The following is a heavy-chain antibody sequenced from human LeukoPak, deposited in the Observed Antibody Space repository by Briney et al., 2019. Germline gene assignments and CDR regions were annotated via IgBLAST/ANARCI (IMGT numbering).Heavy chain of an antibody. V-gene: IGHV4-59*11. CDR3: ARDSGFGGYGK. J-gene: IGHJ4*02. Sequence: PSETLSLTCTVSGGSISSHYWTWIRQPPGKGLEWIGYIFYSGSTNYNPSLKSRVTISVDTSKNQFSLKLSSVTAADTAVYYCARDSGFGGYGKWGQGTLVTLSS. CDR2: IFYSGST. D-gene: IGHD5-12*01. CDR1: GGSISSHY.